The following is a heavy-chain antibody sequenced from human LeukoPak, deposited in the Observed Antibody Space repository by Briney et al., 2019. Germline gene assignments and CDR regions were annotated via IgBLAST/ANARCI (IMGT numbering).Heavy chain of an antibody. CDR2: IYYSGST. Sequence: SSETLSLTCTVSGGSISSGGYYWSWIRQHPGKGLEWIGYIYYSGSTNYNPSLKSRVTISVDTSKNQFSLKLSSVTAADTAVYYCARHGSYSSGFVPKFDAFDIWGQGTMVTVSS. D-gene: IGHD6-19*01. CDR3: ARHGSYSSGFVPKFDAFDI. V-gene: IGHV4-61*08. J-gene: IGHJ3*02. CDR1: GGSISSGGYY.